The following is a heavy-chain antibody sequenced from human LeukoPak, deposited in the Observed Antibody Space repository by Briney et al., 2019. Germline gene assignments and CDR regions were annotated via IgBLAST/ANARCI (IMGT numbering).Heavy chain of an antibody. V-gene: IGHV4-59*01. CDR2: IYYSGST. D-gene: IGHD4-17*01. CDR3: ARGGAVTGTQN. CDR1: GGSISSYY. J-gene: IGHJ4*02. Sequence: SETLSLTCTVSGGSISSYYWSWIRQPPGKGLEWIGYIYYSGSTNYNPSLKSRVTISVDTPKNQFSLKLSSVTAADTAVYYCARGGAVTGTQNWGQGTLVTVSS.